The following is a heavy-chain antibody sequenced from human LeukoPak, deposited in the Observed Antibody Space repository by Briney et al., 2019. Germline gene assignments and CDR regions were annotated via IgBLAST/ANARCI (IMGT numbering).Heavy chain of an antibody. J-gene: IGHJ4*02. V-gene: IGHV3-21*04. CDR2: ISSSSSYI. CDR3: ATNLQYFGELFELHFDH. CDR1: GFTVSSNY. D-gene: IGHD3-10*01. Sequence: GGSLRLSCAASGFTVSSNYMSWVRQAPGKGLEWVSSISSSSSYIYYADSVKGRFTISRDNSRNTLYLQMNSLRAEDTAVYYCATNLQYFGELFELHFDHWGQGTLVTVSS.